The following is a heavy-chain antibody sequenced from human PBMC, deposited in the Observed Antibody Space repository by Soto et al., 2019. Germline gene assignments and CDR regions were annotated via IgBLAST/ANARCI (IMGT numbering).Heavy chain of an antibody. J-gene: IGHJ5*02. CDR1: GYTLTEVS. V-gene: IGHV1-24*01. Sequence: QGQLVQSGAEVKKPGASVKVSCKVSGYTLTEVSMHWVRQAPGKGLEWMGGFDPEDGETIYAQKFQGRVTMTEDTSTDRVYMELSSLRSADTAVYYCAKSQALRDWFERWGKGTLVTVSS. CDR3: AKSQALRDWFER. CDR2: FDPEDGET. D-gene: IGHD2-15*01.